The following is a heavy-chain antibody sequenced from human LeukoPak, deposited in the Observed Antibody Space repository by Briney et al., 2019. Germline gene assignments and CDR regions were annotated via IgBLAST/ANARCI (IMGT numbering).Heavy chain of an antibody. CDR3: ARDYGNSGYVYYFDY. CDR2: ISRSSNYI. V-gene: IGHV3-21*01. Sequence: PSETLSLTCTVSGGSIRTSSYYWGWIRQPPGKGLEWVSSISRSSNYIYYADSVKGRFTISRDNAKNSLYLQMNSLRAEDTAVYYCARDYGNSGYVYYFDYWGQGTLVTVSS. J-gene: IGHJ4*02. D-gene: IGHD3-22*01. CDR1: GGSIRTSSYY.